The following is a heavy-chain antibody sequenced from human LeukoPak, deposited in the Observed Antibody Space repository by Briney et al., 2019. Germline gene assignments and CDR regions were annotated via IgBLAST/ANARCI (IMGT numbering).Heavy chain of an antibody. Sequence: PGGSLRLSCAASGFTFSNYGMHWVRQAPGKGLEWMAVMSHDGNNKNYADSVNGRFTISRDNSKNTLFLQMNSLRAEDTAVYYCAKGEGITGTATPDYWGQGTLLTVSS. CDR3: AKGEGITGTATPDY. D-gene: IGHD1-20*01. CDR2: MSHDGNNK. J-gene: IGHJ4*02. V-gene: IGHV3-30*18. CDR1: GFTFSNYG.